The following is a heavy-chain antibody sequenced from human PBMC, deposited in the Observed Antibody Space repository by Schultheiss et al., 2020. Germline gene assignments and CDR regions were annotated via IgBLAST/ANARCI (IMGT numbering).Heavy chain of an antibody. Sequence: SETLSLTCTVSGGSISSYYWSWIRQPPGKGLEWIGEINHSGSTYYNPSLKSRVTISVDTSKNQFSLKLSSVTAADTAVYYCAKDEILWFGDAQKYYYYGMDVWGQGTTVTVSS. D-gene: IGHD3-10*01. CDR2: INHSGST. J-gene: IGHJ6*02. CDR3: AKDEILWFGDAQKYYYYGMDV. V-gene: IGHV4-34*01. CDR1: GGSISSYY.